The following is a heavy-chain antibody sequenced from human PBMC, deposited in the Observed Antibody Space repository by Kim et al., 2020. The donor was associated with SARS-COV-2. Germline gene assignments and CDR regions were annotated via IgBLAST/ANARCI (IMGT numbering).Heavy chain of an antibody. CDR3: ASGPGYYYYYGMDV. CDR1: GGTFSSYA. V-gene: IGHV1-69*13. Sequence: SVKVSCKASGGTFSSYAISWVRQAPGQGLERMGGIIPIFGTANYAQKFQGRVTITADESTSTAYMELSSLRSEDTAVYYCASGPGYYYYYGMDVWGQGTTVTVSS. CDR2: IIPIFGTA. J-gene: IGHJ6*02.